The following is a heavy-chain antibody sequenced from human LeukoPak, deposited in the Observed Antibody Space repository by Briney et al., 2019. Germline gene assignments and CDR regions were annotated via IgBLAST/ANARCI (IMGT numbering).Heavy chain of an antibody. D-gene: IGHD3-22*01. CDR3: AKGDYYDSSGYIFLPHPTDY. V-gene: IGHV3-23*01. CDR2: ISGSGGCT. CDR1: GFTFSSYG. J-gene: IGHJ4*02. Sequence: HSGGTLRLSCAASGFTFSSYGMSWVRQAPGKVLEWVSAISGSGGCTYYADSVKGRFTISIDNSKKTLYLQMNSLRAEDTAVYYCAKGDYYDSSGYIFLPHPTDYWGQGTLVTVSS.